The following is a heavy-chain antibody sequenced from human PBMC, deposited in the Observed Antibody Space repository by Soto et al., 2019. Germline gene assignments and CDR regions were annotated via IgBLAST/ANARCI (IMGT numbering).Heavy chain of an antibody. D-gene: IGHD5-18*01. V-gene: IGHV1-3*01. CDR3: ARGRGYSYGFFDY. CDR2: INPSNGIT. CDR1: GYTFTSYA. Sequence: ASVKVSCKASGYTFTSYAMHWVRQAPGQRLEWMGRINPSNGITNYAQKFQGRVTITTDKSTSTAYMELSSLRSEDTAVYYCARGRGYSYGFFDYWGQGTLVTVSS. J-gene: IGHJ4*02.